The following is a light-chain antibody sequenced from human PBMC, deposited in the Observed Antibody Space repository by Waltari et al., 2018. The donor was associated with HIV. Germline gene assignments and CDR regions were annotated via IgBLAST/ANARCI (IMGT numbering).Light chain of an antibody. CDR2: AAS. Sequence: AIQMTQSPSSLSASVGDRVTITCRASQGIRNELGWYQQRPGQAPKLLIDAASTLQSGVPSRFSGSGSGTDVTLTISSLQPEDFATYYCLQDFKYPWTFGQGTKVEIK. CDR1: QGIRNE. CDR3: LQDFKYPWT. V-gene: IGKV1-6*01. J-gene: IGKJ1*01.